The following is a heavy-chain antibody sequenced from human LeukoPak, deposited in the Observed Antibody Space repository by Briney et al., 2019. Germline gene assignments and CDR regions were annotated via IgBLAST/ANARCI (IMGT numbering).Heavy chain of an antibody. V-gene: IGHV3-15*01. CDR2: IKSKTDGGTT. Sequence: PGGSLRLSCVASGFTFRNYAMSWVRQAPGKGLEWVGRIKSKTDGGTTDYAAPVKGRFTISRDDSKNTLYLQMNSLKTEDTAVYYCTTDLTARTDYWGQGTLVTVSS. J-gene: IGHJ4*02. CDR1: GFTFRNYA. D-gene: IGHD6-6*01. CDR3: TTDLTARTDY.